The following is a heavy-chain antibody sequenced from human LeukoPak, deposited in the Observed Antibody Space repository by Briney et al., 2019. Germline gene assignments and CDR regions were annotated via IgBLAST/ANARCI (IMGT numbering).Heavy chain of an antibody. CDR2: ISGSGGST. CDR3: AKDSSPYYYDSSGYYPYWYFDL. D-gene: IGHD3-22*01. Sequence: GGSLRLSCAASGFTFSSYAMSWARQAPGKGLEWVSAISGSGGSTYYADSVKGRFTISRDNSKNTLYLQMNSLRAEDTAVYYCAKDSSPYYYDSSGYYPYWYFDLWGRGTLVTVSS. V-gene: IGHV3-23*01. CDR1: GFTFSSYA. J-gene: IGHJ2*01.